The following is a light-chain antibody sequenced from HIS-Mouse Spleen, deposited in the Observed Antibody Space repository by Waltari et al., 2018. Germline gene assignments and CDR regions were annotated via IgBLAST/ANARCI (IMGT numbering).Light chain of an antibody. CDR3: YSTDSSGNHRI. V-gene: IGLV3-10*01. CDR2: EDS. J-gene: IGLJ1*01. Sequence: SYDLTQPPSVSVSPGQTARITCSGHALPKKYAYWYQQKSGQAPVLVIYEDSKRPSGIPERFSGSSSGTMATLTISGAQVEDEADYYCYSTDSSGNHRIFGTGTKVTVL. CDR1: ALPKKY.